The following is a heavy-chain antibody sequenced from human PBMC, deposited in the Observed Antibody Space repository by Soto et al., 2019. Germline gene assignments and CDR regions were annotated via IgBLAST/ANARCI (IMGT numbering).Heavy chain of an antibody. V-gene: IGHV3-74*01. CDR2: ISSDGSDT. J-gene: IGHJ6*02. CDR1: GFTFNTYW. Sequence: PXGSLRLSCAASGFTFNTYWMHWVRQAPGKGLVWVSRISSDGSDTTYADSVKGRFTISRDNAWKTLYLQMNSLRAEDTAVYYCAREGGTCSGGTCYSVYYFGMDLWGQGTTVTVSS. D-gene: IGHD2-15*01. CDR3: AREGGTCSGGTCYSVYYFGMDL.